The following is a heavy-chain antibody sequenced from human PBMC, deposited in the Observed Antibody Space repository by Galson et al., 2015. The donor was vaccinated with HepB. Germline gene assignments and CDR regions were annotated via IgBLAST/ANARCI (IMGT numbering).Heavy chain of an antibody. Sequence: SVKVSCKASGYTFTSYGISWVRQAPGQGLEWMGWISAYNGNTNYAQKLQGRVTMTTDTSTSTAYMELRSLRSDDTAVYYCARDRVTAMPKGLDAFDIWGQGTMVTVSS. CDR3: ARDRVTAMPKGLDAFDI. V-gene: IGHV1-18*04. J-gene: IGHJ3*02. CDR2: ISAYNGNT. D-gene: IGHD2-21*02. CDR1: GYTFTSYG.